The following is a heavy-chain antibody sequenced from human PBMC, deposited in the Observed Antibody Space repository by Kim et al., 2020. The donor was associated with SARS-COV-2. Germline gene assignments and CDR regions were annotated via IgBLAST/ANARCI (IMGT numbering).Heavy chain of an antibody. J-gene: IGHJ6*03. Sequence: KFQGRVTMTRDTSISTAYMELSRLRSDDTAVYYCAREGIVGDFRYYYMDVWGKGTTVTVSS. V-gene: IGHV1-2*02. CDR3: AREGIVGDFRYYYMDV. D-gene: IGHD1-26*01.